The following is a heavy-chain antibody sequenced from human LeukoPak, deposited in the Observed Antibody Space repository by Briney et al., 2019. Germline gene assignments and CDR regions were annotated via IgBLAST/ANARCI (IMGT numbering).Heavy chain of an antibody. CDR2: IYYSGST. CDR3: ARGLWFGELSEQNWFDP. Sequence: PSETLSLTCTVSGGSISSYYWSWIRQPPGKGLEWIGYIYYSGSTNYNPSLKSRVTISVDRSKNQFSLKLSSVTAADTAVYYCARGLWFGELSEQNWFDPCGQGTLVTVSS. J-gene: IGHJ5*02. V-gene: IGHV4-59*01. CDR1: GGSISSYY. D-gene: IGHD3-10*01.